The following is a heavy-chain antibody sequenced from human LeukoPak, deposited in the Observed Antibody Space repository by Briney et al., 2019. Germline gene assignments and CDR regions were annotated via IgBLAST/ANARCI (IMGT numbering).Heavy chain of an antibody. D-gene: IGHD5-18*01. Sequence: PSETLSLTCAASGYSISSGYYWGWIRQPPGKGLEWIGSIYHSGSTYYIPSLKSRVTISVDTSKNQFSLKLSSVTAADTAVYYCARIRGYSLRYFDYWGQGTLVTVSS. CDR3: ARIRGYSLRYFDY. CDR2: IYHSGST. CDR1: GYSISSGYY. V-gene: IGHV4-38-2*01. J-gene: IGHJ4*02.